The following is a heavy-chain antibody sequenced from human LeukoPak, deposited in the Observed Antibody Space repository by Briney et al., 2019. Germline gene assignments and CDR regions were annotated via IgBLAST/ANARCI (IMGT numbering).Heavy chain of an antibody. Sequence: GGSLRLSCAASGFTVSSNYMSWVRQAPGKGLEWVSVIYSGGSTYYADSVKGRFTISRDNSKNTLYLQMNSLRAEDTAVYYCARDYDYYDSSGYYPFWGQGTLVTVSS. CDR1: GFTVSSNY. D-gene: IGHD3-22*01. CDR2: IYSGGST. J-gene: IGHJ4*02. CDR3: ARDYDYYDSSGYYPF. V-gene: IGHV3-66*01.